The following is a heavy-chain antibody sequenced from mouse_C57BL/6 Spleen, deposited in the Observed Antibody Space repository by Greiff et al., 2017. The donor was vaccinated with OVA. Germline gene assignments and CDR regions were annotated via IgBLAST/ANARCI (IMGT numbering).Heavy chain of an antibody. D-gene: IGHD2-2*01. V-gene: IGHV1-55*01. CDR2: IYPGSGST. CDR3: AIYYGHGGYCDV. J-gene: IGHJ1*03. CDR1: GYTFTSYW. Sequence: QVQLQQPGAELVKPGASVKMSCKASGYTFTSYWITWVKQRPGQGLEWIGDIYPGSGSTNYNEKFKSKATLTVDTSSSTAYLQLKSVISGDSAVLFCAIYYGHGGYCDVWRTGTTVTVSS.